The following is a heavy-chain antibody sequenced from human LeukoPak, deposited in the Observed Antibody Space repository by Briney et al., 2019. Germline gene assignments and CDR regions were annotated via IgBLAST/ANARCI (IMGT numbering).Heavy chain of an antibody. CDR1: GFTFSSYW. J-gene: IGHJ3*02. V-gene: IGHV3-7*01. D-gene: IGHD5-12*01. CDR2: IKQDGSEK. Sequence: GGSLRLSCAASGFTFSSYWMSWVRQAPGKGLEWVANIKQDGSEKYYVDSVKGRFTISRDNAKNSLYLQMNSLRAEDTAVYYCATPKSGYDFDAFDIWGQGTMVTVSS. CDR3: ATPKSGYDFDAFDI.